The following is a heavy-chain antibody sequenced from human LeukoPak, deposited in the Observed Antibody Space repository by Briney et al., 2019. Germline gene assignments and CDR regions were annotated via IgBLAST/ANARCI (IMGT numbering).Heavy chain of an antibody. CDR1: GGSISSGSYY. D-gene: IGHD5-18*01. J-gene: IGHJ6*03. V-gene: IGHV4-61*10. Sequence: PSETLSLTCTVSGGSISSGSYYWSWIRQSAGKGLEWIGYIYYSGSTNYNPSLKSRVTISVDTSKNQFSLKLSSVTAADTAVYYCARRRWIQLWPHYYYMDVWGKGTTVTISS. CDR3: ARRRWIQLWPHYYYMDV. CDR2: IYYSGST.